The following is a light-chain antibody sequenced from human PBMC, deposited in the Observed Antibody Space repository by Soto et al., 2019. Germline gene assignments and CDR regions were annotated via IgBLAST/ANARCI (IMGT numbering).Light chain of an antibody. CDR3: QQRSNWPIT. CDR2: GAS. J-gene: IGKJ5*01. CDR1: QSVSSSY. V-gene: IGKV3D-20*02. Sequence: EIVLKKSPGALSLSKWERATLSCRASQSVSSSYLAWYQQKPGQAPRLLIYGASSRATGIPARFSGSGSGTDFTLTISSLEPEDFAVYYCQQRSNWPITFGQGTRLEIK.